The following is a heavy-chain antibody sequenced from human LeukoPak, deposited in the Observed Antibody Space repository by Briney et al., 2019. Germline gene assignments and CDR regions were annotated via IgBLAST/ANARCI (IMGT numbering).Heavy chain of an antibody. Sequence: SETLSLTCAVYGGSFSGYYWSWIRQPPGKGLEWIGEINHSGSTNYNPSLKSRVTISVDTSKNQFSLKLSSVTAADTAVYYCARVSTATVTTEHWGQGTLVTVSS. V-gene: IGHV4-34*01. CDR2: INHSGST. J-gene: IGHJ1*01. CDR3: ARVSTATVTTEH. CDR1: GGSFSGYY. D-gene: IGHD4-11*01.